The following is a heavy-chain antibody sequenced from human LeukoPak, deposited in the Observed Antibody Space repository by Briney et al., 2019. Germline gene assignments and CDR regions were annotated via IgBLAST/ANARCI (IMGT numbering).Heavy chain of an antibody. J-gene: IGHJ4*02. V-gene: IGHV4-59*01. CDR3: ASTGQNYRDSFDY. CDR1: GGSISSYY. CDR2: IYYSGST. Sequence: SETLSLTCTVSGGSISSYYWSWIRQPPGKGLEWIGYIYYSGSTNYNPSLKSRVTISVDTSKSQFSLKLSSVTAADTAVYYCASTGQNYRDSFDYWGQGTLVTVSS. D-gene: IGHD3-10*01.